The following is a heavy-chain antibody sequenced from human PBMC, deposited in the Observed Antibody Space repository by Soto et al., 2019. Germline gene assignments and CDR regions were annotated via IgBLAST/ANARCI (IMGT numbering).Heavy chain of an antibody. D-gene: IGHD7-27*01. Sequence: SETLSLTCTVSGGSLSSYYWSWIRQPPGKGLEWIGYIYYSGSTDYDPSLKSRVTISVDTSKNQFSLKLSSVTAADTAVYYCARRWGNYFDFWGQGTLVNVSS. J-gene: IGHJ4*02. V-gene: IGHV4-59*01. CDR3: ARRWGNYFDF. CDR1: GGSLSSYY. CDR2: IYYSGST.